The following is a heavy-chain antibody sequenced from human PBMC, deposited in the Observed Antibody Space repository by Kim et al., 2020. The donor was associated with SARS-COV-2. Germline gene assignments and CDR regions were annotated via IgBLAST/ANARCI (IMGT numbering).Heavy chain of an antibody. J-gene: IGHJ4*02. CDR3: AKDSSDGGWNY. V-gene: IGHV3-23*01. D-gene: IGHD3-16*01. CDR2: T. Sequence: TDTAAAGKGRFTISRDKSKNTLYLQMNRLRAEETAVYYCAKDSSDGGWNYWGQGTLVTVSS.